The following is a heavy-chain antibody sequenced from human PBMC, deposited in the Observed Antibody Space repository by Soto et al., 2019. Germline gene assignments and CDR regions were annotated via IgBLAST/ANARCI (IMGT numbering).Heavy chain of an antibody. CDR3: TRHHPHYYDSSGYFDY. Sequence: SETLSLTCTVSDGYISTSSYYWGWIRQSPGKGLEWIGTIFYTGRTYYNPSLESRVTLSVDTSKNQFSLHLTSVTAADTAVYYCTRHHPHYYDSSGYFDYWGQGTLVTVSS. CDR1: DGYISTSSYY. D-gene: IGHD3-22*01. J-gene: IGHJ4*02. CDR2: IFYTGRT. V-gene: IGHV4-39*01.